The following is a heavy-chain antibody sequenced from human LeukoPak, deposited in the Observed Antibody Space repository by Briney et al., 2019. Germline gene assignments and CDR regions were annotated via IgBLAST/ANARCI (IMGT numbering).Heavy chain of an antibody. CDR2: IYTSGST. J-gene: IGHJ4*02. CDR3: AGPRAAAGGY. CDR1: GGSLSSGSYY. Sequence: SQTLSLTCTVSGGSLSSGSYYWSWIRQPAGKGLEWIGRIYTSGSTNYNPSLKSRVTISVDTSKNQFSLKLSSVTAADTAVYYCAGPRAAAGGYWGQGTLVTVSS. V-gene: IGHV4-61*02. D-gene: IGHD6-13*01.